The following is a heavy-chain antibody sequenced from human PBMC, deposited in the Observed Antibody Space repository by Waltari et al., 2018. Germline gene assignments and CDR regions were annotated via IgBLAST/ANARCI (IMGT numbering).Heavy chain of an antibody. CDR1: GYTFTDYY. Sequence: EVQLVQSGAEVKKPGATVKISCKASGYTFTDYYMHWVQQAPGKGLGWMGRVDPEDGETIYAEKFQGRVTITADTSTDTAYMELSSLRSEDTAVYYCARVELAWVRAFDIWGQGTMVTVSS. D-gene: IGHD6-13*01. CDR3: ARVELAWVRAFDI. CDR2: VDPEDGET. V-gene: IGHV1-69-2*01. J-gene: IGHJ3*02.